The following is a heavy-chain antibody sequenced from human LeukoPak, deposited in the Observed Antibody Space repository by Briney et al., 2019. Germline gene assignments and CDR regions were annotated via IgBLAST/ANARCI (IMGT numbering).Heavy chain of an antibody. J-gene: IGHJ5*02. D-gene: IGHD6-13*01. CDR2: INHSGST. V-gene: IGHV4-34*01. Sequence: SETLSLTCAVYGGSFSGYYWSWIRQPPGKGMEWIGEINHSGSTNYNPSLKSRVTISVDTSKNQFSLKLSSVTAADTAVYYCARGPYSSSWYWFDPWGQGTLVTVSS. CDR3: ARGPYSSSWYWFDP. CDR1: GGSFSGYY.